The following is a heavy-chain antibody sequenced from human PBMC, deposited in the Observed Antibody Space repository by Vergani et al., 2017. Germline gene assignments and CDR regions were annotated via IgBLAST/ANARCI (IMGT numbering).Heavy chain of an antibody. J-gene: IGHJ3*01. CDR3: TKGSVYYHDSAGHGYDPYTGFDL. V-gene: IGHV3-9*01. Sequence: EVLLVESGGGFVQPGGSLRLSCEASGITFWKFGMHWVRQGPGKGLEWVSGISWNSGAVDYADSVRGRFTISRDNAKNSLFLEMNSLRFEDTAVYFCTKGSVYYHDSAGHGYDPYTGFDLWGQGTLVTVSS. D-gene: IGHD5-12*01. CDR2: ISWNSGAV. CDR1: GITFWKFG.